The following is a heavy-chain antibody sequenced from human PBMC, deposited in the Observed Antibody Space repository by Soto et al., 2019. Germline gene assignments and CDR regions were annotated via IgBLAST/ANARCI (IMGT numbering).Heavy chain of an antibody. J-gene: IGHJ3*02. V-gene: IGHV3-11*01. CDR1: RFTFSDYY. CDR2: ISSSGTGI. D-gene: IGHD2-15*01. Sequence: GGSLRLSCAASRFTFSDYYMTWIRQAPGKGLEWVSYISSSGTGIYYPDSVKGRFTVSRDNAKNSLYLQMSSLRAADTAVYYCARAYSNAFDIWGQGTMVTVSS. CDR3: ARAYSNAFDI.